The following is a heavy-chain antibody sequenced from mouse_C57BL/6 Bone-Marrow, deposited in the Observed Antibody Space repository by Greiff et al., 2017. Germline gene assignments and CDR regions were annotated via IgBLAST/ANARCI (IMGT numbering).Heavy chain of an antibody. CDR3: ARGGYHWYVDV. Sequence: QVQLQQPGTELVKPGASVKLSCKASGYTFTSYWMPWVKQRPGQGLEWIGEIDPSGSYTNYNQKFKGKLTLTVDTSSSTAYMQLSSLTSEDSAVYYCARGGYHWYVDVGGTGTTVTVSA. CDR1: GYTFTSYW. CDR2: IDPSGSYT. J-gene: IGHJ1*03. D-gene: IGHD2-2*01. V-gene: IGHV1-50*01.